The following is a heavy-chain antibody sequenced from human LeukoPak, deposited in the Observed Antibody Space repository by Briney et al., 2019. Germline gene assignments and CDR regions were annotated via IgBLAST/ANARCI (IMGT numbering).Heavy chain of an antibody. CDR2: IIPIFGTA. CDR1: GGTFSSYA. D-gene: IGHD2-2*03. CDR3: SRVLDIVGQDY. Sequence: SVKVSCKASGGTFSSYAISWVRQATGQGLEWMGGIIPIFGTANYAQKFQGRVTITADESTSTAYMELSSLRSEDTAVYYCSRVLDIVGQDYWGQGTLVTVSS. J-gene: IGHJ4*02. V-gene: IGHV1-69*13.